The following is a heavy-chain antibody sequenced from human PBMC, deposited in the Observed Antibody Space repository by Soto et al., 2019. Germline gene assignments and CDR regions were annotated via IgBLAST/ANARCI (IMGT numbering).Heavy chain of an antibody. V-gene: IGHV1-58*01. CDR3: AAIPSYYYDSSGYPRI. CDR1: GFTFTSSA. Sequence: GASVKVSCKASGFTFTSSAVQWVRQARGQRLEWIGWIVVGSGNTNYAQKFQERVTITRDMSTSTAYMELSSLRSEDTAVYYCAAIPSYYYDSSGYPRIWGQGTLVTVSS. D-gene: IGHD3-22*01. CDR2: IVVGSGNT. J-gene: IGHJ4*02.